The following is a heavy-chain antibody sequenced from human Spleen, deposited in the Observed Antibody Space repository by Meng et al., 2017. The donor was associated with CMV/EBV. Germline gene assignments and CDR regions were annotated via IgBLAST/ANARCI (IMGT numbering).Heavy chain of an antibody. D-gene: IGHD2-15*01. V-gene: IGHV3-53*01. Sequence: GGSLRLSCAASGFTVSSSYMSWVRRAPGKGLEWVSFIYSDGDTFYADSVKGRFTISRDNSKNALYLQMNSLRAEDTAIYYCAKYRDCGGGTCYSDYYYGMAVWGRGTTVTVSS. CDR2: IYSDGDT. CDR1: GFTVSSSY. J-gene: IGHJ6*02. CDR3: AKYRDCGGGTCYSDYYYGMAV.